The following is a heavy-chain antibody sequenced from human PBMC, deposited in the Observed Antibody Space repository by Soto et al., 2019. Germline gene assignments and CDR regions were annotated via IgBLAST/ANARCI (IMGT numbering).Heavy chain of an antibody. CDR2: ISYDGSNK. CDR1: GFTFSSYA. V-gene: IGHV3-30-3*01. Sequence: GGSLRLSCAASGFTFSSYAMHWVRQAPGKGLEWVAVISYDGSNKYYADSVKGRFTISRDNSKNTVFLQMNSLRVEDTAVYYCAKDVFSYFDYWGQGTLVTVSS. D-gene: IGHD3-9*01. J-gene: IGHJ4*02. CDR3: AKDVFSYFDY.